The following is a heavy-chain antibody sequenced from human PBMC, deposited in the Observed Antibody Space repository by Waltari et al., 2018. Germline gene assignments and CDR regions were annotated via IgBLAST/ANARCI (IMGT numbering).Heavy chain of an antibody. J-gene: IGHJ4*02. CDR1: GYTLTELS. CDR2: FDPEDGET. D-gene: IGHD1-1*01. V-gene: IGHV1-24*01. Sequence: QVQLVQSGAEVKKPGASVKVSCKVSGYTLTELSMHWVRPAPGKGLEWMGGFDPEDGETIYAQKFQGRVTMTEDTSTDTAYMELSSLRSEDTAVYYCATSPAHDRSSPTGTTGWGQGTLVTVSS. CDR3: ATSPAHDRSSPTGTTG.